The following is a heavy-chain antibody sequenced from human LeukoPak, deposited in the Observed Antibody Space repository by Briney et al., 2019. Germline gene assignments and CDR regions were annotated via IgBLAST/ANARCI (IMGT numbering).Heavy chain of an antibody. CDR2: IRSKTNNYAT. CDR1: GFTFSGSD. Sequence: PGGSLRLSCAASGFTFSGSDIHWVRQASGKGLEWVGHIRSKTNNYATGDAASVKGRFTFSRDDSRNTAYIQMNSLKTEDTAVYYCTRHNYDRSGYGAFDIWGQGTMVTVSS. V-gene: IGHV3-73*01. J-gene: IGHJ3*02. D-gene: IGHD3-22*01. CDR3: TRHNYDRSGYGAFDI.